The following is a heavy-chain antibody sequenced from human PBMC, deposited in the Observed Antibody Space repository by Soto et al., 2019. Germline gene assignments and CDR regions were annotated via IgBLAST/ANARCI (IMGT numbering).Heavy chain of an antibody. CDR1: GYTFTSYY. CDR3: ARVADILTGYYIPAFDI. Sequence: QVQLVQSGAEVKKLGASVKVSCKASGYTFTSYYMHWVRQAPGQGLEWMGIINPSGGSTSYAQKFQGRVTMTRDTSTSTVYMELSSLRSEDTAVYYCARVADILTGYYIPAFDIWGQGTMVTVSS. V-gene: IGHV1-46*03. J-gene: IGHJ3*02. CDR2: INPSGGST. D-gene: IGHD3-9*01.